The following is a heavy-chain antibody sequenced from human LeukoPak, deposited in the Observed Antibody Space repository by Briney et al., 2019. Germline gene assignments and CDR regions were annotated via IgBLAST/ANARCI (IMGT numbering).Heavy chain of an antibody. J-gene: IGHJ4*02. CDR3: ARTQYSYGSYYFDY. CDR2: IYYSGST. Sequence: SETLSLTCTVSGGSISSSSYYWGWIRQPPGKGLEWIGSIYYSGSTYYNPSLKSRVTISVDTSKNQFSLKLSSVTAADTAVYYCARTQYSYGSYYFDYWGQGTLVTVSS. D-gene: IGHD5-18*01. V-gene: IGHV4-39*07. CDR1: GGSISSSSYY.